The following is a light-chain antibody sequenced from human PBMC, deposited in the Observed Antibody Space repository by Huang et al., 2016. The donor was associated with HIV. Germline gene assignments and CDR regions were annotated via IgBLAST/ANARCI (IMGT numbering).Light chain of an antibody. CDR3: QQTYSPPPWT. CDR1: QSVSNS. J-gene: IGKJ1*01. V-gene: IGKV1-39*01. CDR2: AAS. Sequence: DIQMTQSPSSLSASIGDRVTITCRASQSVSNSLNWYQPKPGEAPKVLIYAASTLQSVVPSRFSGTGSGTYFTLTITSLQPEDFATYYCQQTYSPPPWTFGQGTKVEMK.